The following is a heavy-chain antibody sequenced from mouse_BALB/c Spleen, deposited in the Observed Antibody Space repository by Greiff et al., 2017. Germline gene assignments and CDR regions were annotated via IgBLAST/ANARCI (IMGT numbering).Heavy chain of an antibody. D-gene: IGHD1-1*01. CDR2: INPSNGRT. V-gene: IGHV1S81*02. J-gene: IGHJ1*01. Sequence: QVQLQQPGAELVKPGASVKLSCKASGYTFTSYWMHWVKQRPGQGLEWIGEINPSNGRTNYNEKFKSKATLTVDKSSSTAYMQLSSLTSEDSAVYYCAREGTTVVARYFDVWGAGTTVTVSS. CDR1: GYTFTSYW. CDR3: AREGTTVVARYFDV.